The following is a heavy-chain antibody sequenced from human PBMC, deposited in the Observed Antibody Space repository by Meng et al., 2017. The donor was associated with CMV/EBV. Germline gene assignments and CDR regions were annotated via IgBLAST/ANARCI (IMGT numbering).Heavy chain of an antibody. CDR1: GGSFSGYY. J-gene: IGHJ4*02. D-gene: IGHD1-26*01. CDR3: ARDGVGATTGFDY. CDR2: INHSGST. Sequence: SETLSLTCAVYGGSFSGYYWSWIRQPPGKGLEWIGEINHSGSTNYNPSLKSRVTISVDTSKNQFSLKLSSVTAADTAAYYCARDGVGATTGFDYWGQGTLVTVSS. V-gene: IGHV4-34*01.